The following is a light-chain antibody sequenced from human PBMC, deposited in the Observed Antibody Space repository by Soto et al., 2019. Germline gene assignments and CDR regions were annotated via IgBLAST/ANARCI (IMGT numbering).Light chain of an antibody. J-gene: IGKJ1*01. Sequence: EILLTQSPATLSAFPGEIVTLSFSASQALNTRLAWYQHRPGQAPRLLIYQTSIRAAGIPARFSASGSGTDFTLTISDVQPEDFALYYCHQRQSWPRTFGQGTKVDI. CDR2: QTS. V-gene: IGKV3-11*01. CDR3: HQRQSWPRT. CDR1: QALNTR.